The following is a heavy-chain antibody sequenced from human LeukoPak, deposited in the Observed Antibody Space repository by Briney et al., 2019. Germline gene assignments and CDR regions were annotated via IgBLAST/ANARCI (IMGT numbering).Heavy chain of an antibody. CDR1: GASISSYY. V-gene: IGHV4-59*08. CDR3: ARHFDGHHPEGNSRLKWFDP. D-gene: IGHD1-1*01. Sequence: SETLSLTCTVSGASISSYYWSWIRQPPGKGLEWIGCIYDSGTTYYNPSLKSRVTISMDTSKNQLSLKLSSVTAADTAVFYCARHFDGHHPEGNSRLKWFDPWGQGTLATVSS. CDR2: IYDSGTT. J-gene: IGHJ5*02.